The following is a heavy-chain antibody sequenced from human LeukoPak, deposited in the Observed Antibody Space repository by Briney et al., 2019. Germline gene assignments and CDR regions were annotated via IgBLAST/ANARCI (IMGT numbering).Heavy chain of an antibody. D-gene: IGHD2-15*01. J-gene: IGHJ4*02. CDR3: ARDYRGYRAPYYFDY. V-gene: IGHV3-30*02. CDR2: IRFDGNIK. Sequence: GGSLRLSCAASGFTFSNYGMHWVRQAPGKGLEWVAFIRFDGNIKYYADSVKGRFTISRDNSKNTLYLQMNSLRAEDTAVYYCARDYRGYRAPYYFDYWGQGTLVTVSS. CDR1: GFTFSNYG.